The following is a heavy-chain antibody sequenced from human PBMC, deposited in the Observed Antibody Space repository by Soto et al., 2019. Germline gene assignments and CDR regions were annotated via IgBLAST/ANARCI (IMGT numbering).Heavy chain of an antibody. CDR3: ARGRSNYYVPDYFDY. CDR1: GFTFSSDG. V-gene: IGHV3-33*01. CDR2: IWYDGSNK. D-gene: IGHD3-10*02. J-gene: IGHJ4*02. Sequence: QVQLVESGGGVVQPGRSLRLSCAASGFTFSSDGMHWVRQAPGKGLEWVAVIWYDGSNKHYADSVKGRFTVSRDNSKYTLYLQMNSLRVDDTAVYYCARGRSNYYVPDYFDYWGQGTLVTVSS.